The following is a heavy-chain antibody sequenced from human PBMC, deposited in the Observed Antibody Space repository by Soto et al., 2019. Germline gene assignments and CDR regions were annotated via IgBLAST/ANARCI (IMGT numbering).Heavy chain of an antibody. D-gene: IGHD2-15*01. J-gene: IGHJ4*02. V-gene: IGHV3-23*01. CDR3: ARTYCSGGICYFLDY. CDR2: ISRTSNT. CDR1: GFTFSNYA. Sequence: EVQLLESGGGLVQPGGSLRLSCAASGFTFSNYAMRWVRQAPGKGLEWVSVISRTSNTEYADSVKGRFTISRDNSKNTLFLQMNSLRAEDTAIYYCARTYCSGGICYFLDYWGQGALVTVSS.